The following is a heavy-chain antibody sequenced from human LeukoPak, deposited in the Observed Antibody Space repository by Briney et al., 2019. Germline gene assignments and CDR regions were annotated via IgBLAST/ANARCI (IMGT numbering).Heavy chain of an antibody. CDR3: AKDMDSSGSDAFDI. Sequence: GGSLRLSCAASGFTFSSYGMHWVRQAPGKGLEWVAVISYDGSNKYYADSVKGRFTISRDNSKNTLYLQMNSLRAEDTAVYYCAKDMDSSGSDAFDIWGQGTMVTVSS. V-gene: IGHV3-30*18. D-gene: IGHD3-22*01. CDR2: ISYDGSNK. J-gene: IGHJ3*02. CDR1: GFTFSSYG.